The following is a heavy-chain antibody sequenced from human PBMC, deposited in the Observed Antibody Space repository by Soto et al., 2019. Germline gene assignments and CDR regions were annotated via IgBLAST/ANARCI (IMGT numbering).Heavy chain of an antibody. D-gene: IGHD6-13*01. V-gene: IGHV1-18*04. Sequence: ASVKVSCKASGYTFTSYGISWVRQAPGQGLEWMGWISAYNGNTNYAQKLQGRVTMTTDTSTSTAYMELRSLRSDDTAVYYCARDTAGSWDAADHYYGMDVWGQGTTVTVYS. CDR1: GYTFTSYG. J-gene: IGHJ6*02. CDR2: ISAYNGNT. CDR3: ARDTAGSWDAADHYYGMDV.